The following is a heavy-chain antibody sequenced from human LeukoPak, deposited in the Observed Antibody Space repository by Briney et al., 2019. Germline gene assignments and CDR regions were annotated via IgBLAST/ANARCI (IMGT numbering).Heavy chain of an antibody. J-gene: IGHJ4*02. V-gene: IGHV3-66*01. CDR2: IYSGGST. Sequence: GGSLRLSCAAFGFTVSSNYMNWVRQAPGKGLEWVSTIYSGGSTYYADSVKGRFTISRDHPKNTLYLQMNSLRAEDTAVCYCAREKGRGVVSPYLDYWGQGSLVTVSS. D-gene: IGHD4-23*01. CDR3: AREKGRGVVSPYLDY. CDR1: GFTVSSNY.